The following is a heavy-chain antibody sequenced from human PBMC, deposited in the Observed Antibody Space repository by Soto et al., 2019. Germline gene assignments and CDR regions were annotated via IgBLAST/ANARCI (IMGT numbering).Heavy chain of an antibody. CDR3: AREESYGYGFDY. V-gene: IGHV3-21*01. D-gene: IGHD5-18*01. CDR2: ISSSSSYI. CDR1: GFTFSSYS. J-gene: IGHJ4*02. Sequence: VQLVESGGGLVKPGGSLRLSCAASGFTFSSYSMNWVRQAPGKGLEWVSSISSSSSYIYYADSVKGRFTISRDNAKNSLYLQMNSLRAEDTAVYYCAREESYGYGFDYWGQGTLVTVSS.